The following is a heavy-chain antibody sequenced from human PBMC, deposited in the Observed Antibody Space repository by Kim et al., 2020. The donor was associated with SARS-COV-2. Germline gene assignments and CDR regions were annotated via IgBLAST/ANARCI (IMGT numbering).Heavy chain of an antibody. CDR3: ARLSPLVVLAVAGRGHKRGYGMDV. CDR1: GGSISSSSYY. CDR2: IYYSGST. D-gene: IGHD6-19*01. V-gene: IGHV4-39*01. Sequence: SETLSLTCTVSGGSISSSSYYWGWIRQPPGKGLEWIGSIYYSGSTYYNPSLKSRVTISVDTSKNQFSLKLSSVTAADTAVYYCARLSPLVVLAVAGRGHKRGYGMDVWGQGTTVTVSS. J-gene: IGHJ6*02.